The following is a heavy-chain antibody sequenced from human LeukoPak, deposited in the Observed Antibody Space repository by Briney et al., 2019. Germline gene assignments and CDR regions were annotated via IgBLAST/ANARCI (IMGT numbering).Heavy chain of an antibody. CDR2: IYHSGST. D-gene: IGHD6-6*01. Sequence: SQTLSLTCAVSGGSISSGGYSWSWIRQPAGKGLEWIGYIYHSGSTYYNPSLKSRVTISVDRSKNQFSLKLSSVTAADTAVYYCARYISTSSWYFDYWGQGTLVTVSS. V-gene: IGHV4-30-2*01. CDR1: GGSISSGGYS. CDR3: ARYISTSSWYFDY. J-gene: IGHJ4*02.